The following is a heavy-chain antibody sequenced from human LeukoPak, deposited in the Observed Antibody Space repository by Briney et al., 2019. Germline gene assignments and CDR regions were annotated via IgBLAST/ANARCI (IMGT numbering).Heavy chain of an antibody. CDR1: GGSFIGNY. Sequence: PSETLSLTCAVYGGSFIGNYWSWIRQPPGKGLEWIGEINHSGSTNYNPSLKSRVTISMDTSKNQFPLKLSSVTAADTAVYYCARGPSYGSGSPERGVDMDVWGKGTTVTVSS. CDR3: ARGPSYGSGSPERGVDMDV. D-gene: IGHD3-10*01. CDR2: INHSGST. V-gene: IGHV4-34*01. J-gene: IGHJ6*03.